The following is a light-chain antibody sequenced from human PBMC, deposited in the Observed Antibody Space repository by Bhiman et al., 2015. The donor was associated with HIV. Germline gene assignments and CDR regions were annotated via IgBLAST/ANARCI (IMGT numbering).Light chain of an antibody. J-gene: IGLJ2*01. V-gene: IGLV1-51*02. CDR3: GTWDSSLSVGV. Sequence: QSVLTQPPSVSAAPGQKVTIFCSGSSSNIGNNYVSWYQQLPGTAPKLLIYENNKRPSGIPDRFSGSKSGTSATLGITGLQTGDEADYYCGTWDSSLSVGVFGGGTKLTVL. CDR1: SSNIGNNY. CDR2: ENN.